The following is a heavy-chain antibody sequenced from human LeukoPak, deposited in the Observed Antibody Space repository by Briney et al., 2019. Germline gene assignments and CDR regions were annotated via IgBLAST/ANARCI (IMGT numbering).Heavy chain of an antibody. CDR3: ARAVLYYYYGMDV. CDR1: GFNFSIYS. CDR2: ISSSSSYI. J-gene: IGHJ6*02. V-gene: IGHV3-21*01. Sequence: PGGSLRLSCASSGFNFSIYSMNWVRQAPGKGLEWVSSISSSSSYIYYADSVKGRFTISRDNAKNSLYLQMNSLRAEDTAVYYWARAVLYYYYGMDVWGQGTTVTVSS.